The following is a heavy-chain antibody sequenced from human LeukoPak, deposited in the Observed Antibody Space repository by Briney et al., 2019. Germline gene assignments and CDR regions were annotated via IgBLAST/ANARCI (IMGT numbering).Heavy chain of an antibody. J-gene: IGHJ4*02. CDR2: IYYSGST. Sequence: SETLSLTCTVSGGSISSYYWSWIRQPPGKGLEWIGDIYYSGSTNYNPSLKSRVTISVDTSKNQFSLKLSSVTAADTAVYYCAGIYDSSGYRVSLWGQGTLVTVSS. CDR3: AGIYDSSGYRVSL. D-gene: IGHD3-22*01. V-gene: IGHV4-59*01. CDR1: GGSISSYY.